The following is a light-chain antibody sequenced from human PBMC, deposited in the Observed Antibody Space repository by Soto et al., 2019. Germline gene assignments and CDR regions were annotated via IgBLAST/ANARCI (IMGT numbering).Light chain of an antibody. V-gene: IGKV1-27*01. CDR1: QGISSY. J-gene: IGKJ1*01. Sequence: EIQMTQSPSSLSASVGDRVTITCRASQGISSYLAWYQQKPGKVPKVLIYAASTLQSGVPSRFSGSGSGTEFTLTISNLQPEDVATYYCQKYYTAPETFGQGTKVEIK. CDR3: QKYYTAPET. CDR2: AAS.